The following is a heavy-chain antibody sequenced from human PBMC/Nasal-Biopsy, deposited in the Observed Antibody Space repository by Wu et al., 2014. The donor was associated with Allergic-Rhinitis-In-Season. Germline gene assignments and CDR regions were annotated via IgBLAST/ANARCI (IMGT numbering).Heavy chain of an antibody. V-gene: IGHV4-61*09. D-gene: IGHD4-17*01. CDR2: VYSSGST. Sequence: TLSLTCTVSGASISSGGYYWGWIRQPAGKGLEWIGQVYSSGSTNYNPSLKSRLTISVDTSKNQISLKLSSVTAADTAVYYCARATGINGYGNWLDSWGQGSLVTVSS. J-gene: IGHJ5*01. CDR1: GASISSGGYY. CDR3: ARATGINGYGNWLDS.